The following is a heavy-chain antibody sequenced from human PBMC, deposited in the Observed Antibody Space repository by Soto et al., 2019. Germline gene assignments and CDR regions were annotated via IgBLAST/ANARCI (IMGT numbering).Heavy chain of an antibody. D-gene: IGHD3-22*01. CDR1: GFTFSSYD. Sequence: GGSLRLSCASSGFTFSSYDMHWVRQATGKGLEWVSYINSSGSTIYYADSVKGRFTISRDNAKNSLYLQMSSLRAEDTAVYYCARDIAYYYDSSGYYPNDAFDIWGQGTMVTVSS. V-gene: IGHV3-48*03. CDR3: ARDIAYYYDSSGYYPNDAFDI. CDR2: INSSGSTI. J-gene: IGHJ3*02.